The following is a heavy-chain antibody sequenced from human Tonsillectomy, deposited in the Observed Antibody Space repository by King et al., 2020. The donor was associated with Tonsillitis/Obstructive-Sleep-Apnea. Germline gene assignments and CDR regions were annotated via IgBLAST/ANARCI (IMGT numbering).Heavy chain of an antibody. D-gene: IGHD3-22*01. CDR3: AASDYYGGSDYVMGEYYLYF. CDR1: GFTFTRSA. V-gene: IGHV1-58*02. CDR2: IVVGSGNT. Sequence: VQLVESGPEVQKPGTSVKVSCKASGFTFTRSAMQWVRQARGQRLEWIGWIVVGSGNTNYAQKFQERVTITRDMSTSTAYMELSSLRSEDTAVYYCAASDYYGGSDYVMGEYYLYFWGQGTLVTVPS. J-gene: IGHJ4*02.